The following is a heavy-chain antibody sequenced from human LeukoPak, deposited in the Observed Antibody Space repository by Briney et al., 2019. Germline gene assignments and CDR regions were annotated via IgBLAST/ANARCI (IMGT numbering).Heavy chain of an antibody. D-gene: IGHD1-14*01. V-gene: IGHV3-48*03. CDR1: GFTFSSYE. J-gene: IGHJ6*03. CDR3: ARVPGRGDGGYYYYYMDV. Sequence: GGSLRLSCAASGFTFSSYEMNWVRQAPGKGLEWVSYISSSGSTIYYADSVKGRFTISRDNAKNSLYLQMNSLRAEDTAVYYCARVPGRGDGGYYYYYMDVWGKGTTVTVSS. CDR2: ISSSGSTI.